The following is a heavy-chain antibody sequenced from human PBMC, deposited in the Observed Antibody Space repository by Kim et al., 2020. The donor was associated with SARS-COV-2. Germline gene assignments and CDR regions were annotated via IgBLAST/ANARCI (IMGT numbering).Heavy chain of an antibody. Sequence: GGSLRLSCAASGFTFSSYAMHWVRQAPGKGLEWVAVISYDGSNKYYADSVKGRFTISRDNSKNTLYLQMNSLRAEDTAVYYCARERGSGACFDYWGQGTLVTVSS. D-gene: IGHD2-21*01. V-gene: IGHV3-30*04. J-gene: IGHJ4*02. CDR1: GFTFSSYA. CDR2: ISYDGSNK. CDR3: ARERGSGACFDY.